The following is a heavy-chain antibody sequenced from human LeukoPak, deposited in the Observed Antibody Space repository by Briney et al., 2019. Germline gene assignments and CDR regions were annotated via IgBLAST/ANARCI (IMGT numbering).Heavy chain of an antibody. D-gene: IGHD2-21*01. CDR3: ARHEHPSGVIRS. CDR2: IYPGDSDT. J-gene: IGHJ5*02. CDR1: GYSFTTYW. Sequence: GESLKISCKVSGYSFTTYWIGWVRQMPGKGLEWMGIIYPGDSDTKYSPSFQGQVTISADKPISTAYLQWSSLKASDTAMYYCARHEHPSGVIRSWGQGTLVTVSS. V-gene: IGHV5-51*01.